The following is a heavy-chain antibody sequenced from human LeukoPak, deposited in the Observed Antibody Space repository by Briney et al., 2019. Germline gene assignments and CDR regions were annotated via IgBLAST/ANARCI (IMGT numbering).Heavy chain of an antibody. CDR1: GGTFSSYA. CDR3: ARSPLLNYDFWSNFDY. Sequence: SVKVSCKASGGTFSSYAISWVRQAPGQGPEWMGGIIPIFGTANYAQKFQGRVTITADESTSTAYMELSGLRSEDTAVYYCARSPLLNYDFWSNFDYWGQGTLVTVSS. CDR2: IIPIFGTA. J-gene: IGHJ4*02. V-gene: IGHV1-69*13. D-gene: IGHD3-3*01.